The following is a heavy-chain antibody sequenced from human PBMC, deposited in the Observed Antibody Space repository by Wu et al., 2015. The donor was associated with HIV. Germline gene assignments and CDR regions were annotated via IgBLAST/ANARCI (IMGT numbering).Heavy chain of an antibody. CDR2: INPNSGGT. V-gene: IGHV1-2*02. J-gene: IGHJ6*02. D-gene: IGHD3-10*01. CDR1: GYTFTGYY. Sequence: QVQLVQSGAEVKKPGASVKVSCKASGYTFTGYYMHWVRQAPGQGLEWMGWINPNSGGTNYAQKFQGRVTMTRDTSISTAYMELSRLRSDDTAVYYCARDPISDDYYGSGPPHYYYYYGMDVWGQGTTVTVSS. CDR3: ARDPISDDYYGSGPPHYYYYYGMDV.